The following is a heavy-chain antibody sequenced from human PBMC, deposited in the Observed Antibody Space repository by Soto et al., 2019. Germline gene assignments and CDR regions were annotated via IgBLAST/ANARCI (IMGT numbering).Heavy chain of an antibody. V-gene: IGHV4-59*01. J-gene: IGHJ4*02. Sequence: SETLSLTCTVSGGSMSSFYWSWIRLPPGKGLEWIGYIYYSGSTNYNPSLKSRVTISIDTSKNQFSLKLSSVTTADTAVYYCARGKADSSGFDYWGQGTLVTVSS. CDR3: ARGKADSSGFDY. D-gene: IGHD3-22*01. CDR2: IYYSGST. CDR1: GGSMSSFY.